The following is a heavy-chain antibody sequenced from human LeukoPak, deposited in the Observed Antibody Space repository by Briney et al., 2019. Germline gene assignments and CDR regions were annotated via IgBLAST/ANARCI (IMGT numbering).Heavy chain of an antibody. D-gene: IGHD6-13*01. Sequence: PSETPSLTCIVSGGSISSYYWSWIRQPPGKGLEWIGYIYYSGSTNYNPSLKSQVTISVDTSKNQFSLKLSSVTAADTAVYYCARGLMMAVAGRGEFHYWGQGTLVTVSS. CDR1: GGSISSYY. CDR2: IYYSGST. V-gene: IGHV4-59*01. J-gene: IGHJ4*02. CDR3: ARGLMMAVAGRGEFHY.